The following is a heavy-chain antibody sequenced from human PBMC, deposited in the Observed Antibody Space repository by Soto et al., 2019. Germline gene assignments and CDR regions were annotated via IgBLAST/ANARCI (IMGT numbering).Heavy chain of an antibody. Sequence: GGSLRLSCVGSGFTFSSFAMSWVRQAPGKGLEWVSAITNSGGDTYHADSVEGRFTISRDNTKSTLYLQMNSLRSEDTAVYYCARAELLTGTTDDSFDIWGQGTMVTVSS. J-gene: IGHJ3*02. CDR1: GFTFSSFA. D-gene: IGHD1-7*01. CDR2: ITNSGGDT. CDR3: ARAELLTGTTDDSFDI. V-gene: IGHV3-23*01.